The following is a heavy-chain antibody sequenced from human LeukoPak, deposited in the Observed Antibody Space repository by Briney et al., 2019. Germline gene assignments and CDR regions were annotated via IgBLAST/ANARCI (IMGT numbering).Heavy chain of an antibody. Sequence: PGRSLRLSCAASGFTFSSYGMHWVRQAPGKGLEWVAVISYDGSNKYYADSVKGRFTISRDNSKNTLYLQMNSLRAEDTAVYYCAKALGGSGSYWAPFDYWGQGTLVTVSS. CDR3: AKALGGSGSYWAPFDY. J-gene: IGHJ4*02. V-gene: IGHV3-30*18. CDR1: GFTFSSYG. CDR2: ISYDGSNK. D-gene: IGHD1-26*01.